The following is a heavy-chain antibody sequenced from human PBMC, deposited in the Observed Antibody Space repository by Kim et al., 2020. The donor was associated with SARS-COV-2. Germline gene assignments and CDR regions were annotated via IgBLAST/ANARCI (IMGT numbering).Heavy chain of an antibody. J-gene: IGHJ6*02. V-gene: IGHV4-39*01. CDR2: MDYSGGT. Sequence: MDYSGGTYYNPSLKSRVTISADTSKNQFSLNLTSVSATDTAVYYCAKGLSVSGQGTTVTVSS. CDR3: AKGLSV.